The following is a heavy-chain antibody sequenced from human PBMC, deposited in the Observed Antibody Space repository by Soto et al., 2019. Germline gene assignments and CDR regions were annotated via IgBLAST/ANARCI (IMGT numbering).Heavy chain of an antibody. CDR1: GGTFSSYA. V-gene: IGHV1-69*01. J-gene: IGHJ6*02. CDR3: ARSQGSSTSLEIYYYYYYGMDV. CDR2: IIPISGTA. D-gene: IGHD2-2*01. Sequence: QVQLVQSGAEVKKPGSSVKVSCKASGGTFSSYAISWVRQAPGQGLEWMGGIIPISGTANYAQKFQGRVKITANESTSTAYMELSRLISEDTAVYYCARSQGSSTSLEIYYYYYYGMDVWGQGTTVTVSS.